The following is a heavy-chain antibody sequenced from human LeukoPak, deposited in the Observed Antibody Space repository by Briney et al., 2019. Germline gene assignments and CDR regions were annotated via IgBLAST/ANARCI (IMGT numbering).Heavy chain of an antibody. Sequence: ASVKVSCKASGYTFTGHYMHWVRQAPGQGLEWMGWINPKNAGTNYAQKSQGRVTMTRDTSTGTVYMELSRLRSDDTAVYYCARTLYIAAAPGGFDYWGQGTLVTVSS. D-gene: IGHD6-13*01. CDR2: INPKNAGT. V-gene: IGHV1-2*02. J-gene: IGHJ4*02. CDR3: ARTLYIAAAPGGFDY. CDR1: GYTFTGHY.